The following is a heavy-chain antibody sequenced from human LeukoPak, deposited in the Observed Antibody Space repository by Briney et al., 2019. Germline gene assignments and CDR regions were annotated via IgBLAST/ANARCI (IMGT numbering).Heavy chain of an antibody. CDR1: GYTFTSYY. D-gene: IGHD5-18*01. CDR3: ARGLPPTLDTAMVFDY. Sequence: GASVKVSCKASGYTFTSYYMHWVRQAPGQGLEWMGIINPSGGSTSYAQKFQGRVTMTRDTSTSTVYMELSSLRSEDTAVYYCARGLPPTLDTAMVFDYRGQGTLVTVSS. CDR2: INPSGGST. V-gene: IGHV1-46*01. J-gene: IGHJ4*02.